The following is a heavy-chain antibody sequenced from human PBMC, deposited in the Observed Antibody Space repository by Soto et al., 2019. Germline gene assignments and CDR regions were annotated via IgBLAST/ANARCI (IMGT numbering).Heavy chain of an antibody. CDR2: IKWDASEK. CDR3: TKEGYYNSGRQNYFDY. Sequence: GGSLRLSCAASGFTFGSYWMSWVRQAPGKGLEWLATIKWDASEKKYADSVKGRFTISRDNSKNTLYLQMDGLRAEDTAVYYCTKEGYYNSGRQNYFDYWGQGTLVTVSS. J-gene: IGHJ4*02. CDR1: GFTFGSYW. D-gene: IGHD3-10*01. V-gene: IGHV3-7*03.